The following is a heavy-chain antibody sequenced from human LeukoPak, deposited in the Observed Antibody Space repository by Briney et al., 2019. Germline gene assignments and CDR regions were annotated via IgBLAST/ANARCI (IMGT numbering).Heavy chain of an antibody. CDR1: GFTFSDYY. D-gene: IGHD3-22*01. Sequence: GGSLRLSCAASGFTFSDYYMSWIRQAPGKGLEWVSYISSSGSTIYYADSVKGRFTISRDNAKNSLYLQMNSLRAEDTAVYYCARASYYYDSSGYYWFDPWGQGTLVTVSS. CDR2: ISSSGSTI. J-gene: IGHJ5*02. CDR3: ARASYYYDSSGYYWFDP. V-gene: IGHV3-11*04.